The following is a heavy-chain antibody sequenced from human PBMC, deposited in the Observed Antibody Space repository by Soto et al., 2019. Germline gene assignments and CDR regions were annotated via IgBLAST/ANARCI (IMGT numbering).Heavy chain of an antibody. D-gene: IGHD3-22*01. CDR2: ISAYNGNT. CDR3: ARDLYYYDSSGYPIYFDY. Sequence: QVQLVQSGAEVKKPGASVKVSCKASGYTFTSYGISWVRQAPGQGLEWMGWISAYNGNTNYAQKLQGRVTMTTDTSTSTAYMGLRSLRSDDTAVYYCARDLYYYDSSGYPIYFDYWGQGTLVTVSS. J-gene: IGHJ4*02. CDR1: GYTFTSYG. V-gene: IGHV1-18*01.